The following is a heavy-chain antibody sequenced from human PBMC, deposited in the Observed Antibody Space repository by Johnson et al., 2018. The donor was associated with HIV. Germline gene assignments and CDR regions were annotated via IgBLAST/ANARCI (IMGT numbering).Heavy chain of an antibody. CDR3: TTGLSWNDAFHI. Sequence: VQLVESGGGLVKPGGSLRLSCAASGFTFSDYYMSWVRQAPGKGLEWVSRINSDGSSTNYADSVKGRFTISRDNAKNTLYLQMNSLKTEDTALYYCTTGLSWNDAFHIWAQGTMVTVSS. D-gene: IGHD1-1*01. J-gene: IGHJ3*02. CDR1: GFTFSDYY. V-gene: IGHV3-11*05. CDR2: INSDGSST.